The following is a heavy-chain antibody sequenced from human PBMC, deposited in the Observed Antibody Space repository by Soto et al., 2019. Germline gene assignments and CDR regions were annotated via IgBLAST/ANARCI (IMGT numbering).Heavy chain of an antibody. CDR2: INHSGST. CDR3: ARYSSSWTGYYGMDV. CDR1: CGSFSGYY. V-gene: IGHV4-34*01. D-gene: IGHD6-13*01. Sequence: SETLSLTCAVYCGSFSGYYWSWIRQPPGKGLEWIGEINHSGSTNYNPSLKSRVTISVDTSKNQFSLKLSSVTAADTAVYYCARYSSSWTGYYGMDVWGQGTTVTVSS. J-gene: IGHJ6*02.